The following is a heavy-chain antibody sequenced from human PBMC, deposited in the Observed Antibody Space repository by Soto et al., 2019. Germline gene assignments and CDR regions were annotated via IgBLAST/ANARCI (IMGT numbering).Heavy chain of an antibody. J-gene: IGHJ6*02. D-gene: IGHD5-18*01. CDR2: IYPGDSDT. CDR1: GYSGTGDG. V-gene: IGHV5-51*07. Sequence: PVLFLKIFRKVFGYSGTGDGIGRVKQMNRKGLEWRGIIYPGDSDTRYSPSFQGQVTVSADKSISTAYLQWSSLKASDTAMYYFASYWHSYSSNSIPVTAVWLQRTTVTVS. CDR3: ASYWHSYSSNSIPVTAV.